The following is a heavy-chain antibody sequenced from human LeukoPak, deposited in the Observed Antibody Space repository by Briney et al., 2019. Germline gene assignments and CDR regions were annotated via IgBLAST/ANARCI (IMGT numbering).Heavy chain of an antibody. J-gene: IGHJ4*02. Sequence: SETLSLTCTVSGGSISSYYWSWIRQPPGKGLEWIGYINDSGSTNYNPSLKSRVTISVDTSKNQFSLKLSSVTAADTAVYYCARLAGYSSGWYPYYFDYWGQGTLVTVSS. CDR1: GGSISSYY. CDR3: ARLAGYSSGWYPYYFDY. D-gene: IGHD6-19*01. CDR2: INDSGST. V-gene: IGHV4-59*08.